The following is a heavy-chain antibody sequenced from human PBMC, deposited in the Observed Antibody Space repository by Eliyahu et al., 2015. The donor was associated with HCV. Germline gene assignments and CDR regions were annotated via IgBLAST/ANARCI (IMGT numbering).Heavy chain of an antibody. D-gene: IGHD1-1*01. J-gene: IGHJ3*02. CDR3: ARAPGTDAFDM. Sequence: QVQLVESGGGVVQPGGSLXLSCAASGFNFRTYAMHWVRQAPGKGLEWVAVIWYNGSKGYYVDSVRGRFTVSRDNSKNILYLQMDSLRAEDTAVYHCARAPGTDAFDMWGQGTMVNVS. CDR1: GFNFRTYA. CDR2: IWYNGSKG. V-gene: IGHV3-33*01.